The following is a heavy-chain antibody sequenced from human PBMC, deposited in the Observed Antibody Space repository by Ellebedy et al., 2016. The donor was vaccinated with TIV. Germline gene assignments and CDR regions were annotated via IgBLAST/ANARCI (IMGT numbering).Heavy chain of an antibody. J-gene: IGHJ3*01. CDR2: MHGGGTE. V-gene: IGHV3-53*01. CDR3: VTRHNGVFDF. D-gene: IGHD2-8*01. CDR1: GFSVTSND. Sequence: LSLTXAASGFSVTSNDMSWVRQAPGRGLELVSLMHGGGTEYYADSVKGRFTITRDNSRNRLYLQMSGLGAEDSAVYYCVTRHNGVFDFWGQGTMVTVSS.